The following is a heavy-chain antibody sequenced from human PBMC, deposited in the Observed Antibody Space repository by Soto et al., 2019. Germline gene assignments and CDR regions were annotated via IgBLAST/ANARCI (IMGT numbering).Heavy chain of an antibody. CDR2: ISSVGSNV. V-gene: IGHV3-30*18. CDR3: AKYCTGPGSCEDYFDY. D-gene: IGHD2-8*02. Sequence: QVQLVESGGGVVQPGRSLRLSCAASGFTFSSYGMHWVRQAPGKGLEWVASISSVGSNVYYGDSVKGRFTISRDNSKITLYLQMNSLRAEDTAVYYCAKYCTGPGSCEDYFDYWGQGTLVTVSS. J-gene: IGHJ4*02. CDR1: GFTFSSYG.